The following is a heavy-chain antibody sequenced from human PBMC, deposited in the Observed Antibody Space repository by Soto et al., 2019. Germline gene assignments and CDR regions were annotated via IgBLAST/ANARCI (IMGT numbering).Heavy chain of an antibody. V-gene: IGHV4-4*07. D-gene: IGHD3-10*01. CDR1: GVSITSDY. Sequence: QVQLQESGPGLVKPSETLFLTCTVSGVSITSDYWIWVRQPAGKGLEWIGRIYTSGFTSYNPSLKSRVTMSVDTSKSQFSLKLHSVTAADTAVYYCASPLGFWGQGTLVTVSS. CDR2: IYTSGFT. J-gene: IGHJ4*02. CDR3: ASPLGF.